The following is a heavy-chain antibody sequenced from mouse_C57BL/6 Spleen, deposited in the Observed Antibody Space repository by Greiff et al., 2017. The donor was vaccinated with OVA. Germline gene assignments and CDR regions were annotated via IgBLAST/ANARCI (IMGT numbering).Heavy chain of an antibody. CDR2: IYPGSGST. Sequence: QVQLQQPGAELVKPGASVKMSCKASGYTFTSYWITWVKQRPGQGLEWIGDIYPGSGSTNYNEKFKSKATLTVDTSSSTAYMQLSSLTSEDSAVYYCARDATAQATDYAMDYWSQGTSVTVSS. J-gene: IGHJ4*01. CDR1: GYTFTSYW. CDR3: ARDATAQATDYAMDY. V-gene: IGHV1-55*01. D-gene: IGHD3-2*02.